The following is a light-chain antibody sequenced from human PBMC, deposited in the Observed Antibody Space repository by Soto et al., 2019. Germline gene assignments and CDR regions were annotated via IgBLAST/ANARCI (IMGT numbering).Light chain of an antibody. CDR1: RSNIGINT. CDR3: ASWDDSVNGVV. Sequence: QSVLTQPPSASGTPGQRVTISCSGSRSNIGINTVNWYQHVPGTAPKLLIHTNNQRPSGVPDRVSGSKFGTSASLAISGLRSEDVADYYCASWDDSVNGVVFGGGTKLTVL. V-gene: IGLV1-44*01. J-gene: IGLJ3*02. CDR2: TNN.